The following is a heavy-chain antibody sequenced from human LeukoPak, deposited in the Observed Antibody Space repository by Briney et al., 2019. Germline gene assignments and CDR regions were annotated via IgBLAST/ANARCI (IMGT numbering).Heavy chain of an antibody. J-gene: IGHJ3*02. CDR2: ISSSGSTI. D-gene: IGHD3-22*01. V-gene: IGHV3-11*01. CDR3: ARVLYYDSSGQQGGAFDI. Sequence: GGSLRLPCAASGFTFSDYYMSWIRQAPGKGLEWVSYISSSGSTIYYADSVKGRFTISRDNAKNSLYLQMNSLRAEDTAVYYCARVLYYDSSGQQGGAFDIWGQGTMVTVSS. CDR1: GFTFSDYY.